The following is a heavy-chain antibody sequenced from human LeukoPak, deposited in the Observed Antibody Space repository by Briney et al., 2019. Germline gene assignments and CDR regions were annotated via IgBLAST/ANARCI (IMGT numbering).Heavy chain of an antibody. CDR3: AKDGHGDYEGYFDY. D-gene: IGHD4-17*01. V-gene: IGHV3-23*01. CDR2: ISSSGGTT. Sequence: GGSLRLSCAASGFTFTSYAMSWVRQAPGKGLEWVSAISSSGGTTYYADSVKGRFTISRDNSKNTLYLQMNSLRAEDTAVYYCAKDGHGDYEGYFDYWGQGTLVTVSS. CDR1: GFTFTSYA. J-gene: IGHJ4*02.